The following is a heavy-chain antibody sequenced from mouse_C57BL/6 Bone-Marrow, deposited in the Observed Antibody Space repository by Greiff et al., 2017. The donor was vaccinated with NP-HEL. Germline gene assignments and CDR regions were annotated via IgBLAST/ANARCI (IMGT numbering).Heavy chain of an antibody. CDR2: IWSGGST. V-gene: IGHV2-2*01. D-gene: IGHD4-1*01. CDR3: APHWAWFAY. Sequence: VKLMESGPGLVQPSQSLSITCTVSGFSLTSYGVHWVRQSPGKGLEWLGVIWSGGSTDYNAAFISRLSISKDNSTSQVFFKMNSLQADDTAIYYCAPHWAWFAYWGQGTLVTVSA. CDR1: GFSLTSYG. J-gene: IGHJ3*01.